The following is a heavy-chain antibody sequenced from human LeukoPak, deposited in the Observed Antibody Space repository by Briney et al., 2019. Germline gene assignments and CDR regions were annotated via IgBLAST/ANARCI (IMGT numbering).Heavy chain of an antibody. D-gene: IGHD6-6*01. Sequence: SGPTLVKPTQTLTLTCTFSGFSLSTSGVGVGWIRQPPGKALEWLALIDWDEDKRYSSSLKSRLTIHKDTSKNQVVLTMTNMDPVHTATYYCALYSSSSADYWGQGTLVTVSS. CDR2: IDWDEDK. V-gene: IGHV2-5*02. CDR1: GFSLSTSGVG. J-gene: IGHJ4*02. CDR3: ALYSSSSADY.